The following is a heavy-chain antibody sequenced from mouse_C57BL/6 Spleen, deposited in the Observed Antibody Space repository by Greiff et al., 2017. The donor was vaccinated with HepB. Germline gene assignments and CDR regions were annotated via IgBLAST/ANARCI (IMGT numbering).Heavy chain of an antibody. CDR2: IDPSDSEN. J-gene: IGHJ2*01. D-gene: IGHD2-2*01. Sequence: QVQLQQPGAELVRPGSSVKLSCKASGYTFTSSWMHWVKQRPIQGLEWIGNIDPSDSENHYNQKFKDKATLTVDKSSSTAYMQLSSLTSEDSAVYYCARQNGYPLTDWGQGTTLTVSS. CDR1: GYTFTSSW. CDR3: ARQNGYPLTD. V-gene: IGHV1-52*01.